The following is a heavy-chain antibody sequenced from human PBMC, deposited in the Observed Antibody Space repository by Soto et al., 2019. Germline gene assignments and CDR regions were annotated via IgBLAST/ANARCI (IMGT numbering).Heavy chain of an antibody. J-gene: IGHJ4*02. CDR2: ISSSSSYI. CDR3: ARDTPGPHRDY. CDR1: GFTFSSYS. Sequence: GGSLRLSCAASGFTFSSYSMNWVRQAPGKGLEWVSSISSSSSYIYYAESVKGRFTISRDNAKNSLYLQMNSLRAEDTAVYYCARDTPGPHRDYWGQGTLVTVSS. V-gene: IGHV3-21*01.